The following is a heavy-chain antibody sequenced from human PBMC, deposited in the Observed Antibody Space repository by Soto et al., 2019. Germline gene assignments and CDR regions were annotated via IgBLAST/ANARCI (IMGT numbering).Heavy chain of an antibody. CDR3: ARSGSCTSTSCYGGFDI. D-gene: IGHD2-2*01. CDR2: INAGDGNT. J-gene: IGHJ3*02. CDR1: GYTFTNYA. Sequence: QVQLVQSGAEVKKPGASVKVSCKTSGYTFTNYAIHWVRQAPGQRLEWMGGINAGDGNTKYSQKFQGRVTITRDTSASTAYMELSSLRSEDAAVYYCARSGSCTSTSCYGGFDIWGQGTMVTVSS. V-gene: IGHV1-3*01.